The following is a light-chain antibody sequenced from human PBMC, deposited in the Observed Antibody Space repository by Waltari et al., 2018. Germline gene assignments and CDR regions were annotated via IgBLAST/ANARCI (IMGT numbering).Light chain of an antibody. CDR2: VNSDGSH. J-gene: IGLJ2*01. CDR1: SGHSSYA. CDR3: QTCGTGIQV. V-gene: IGLV4-69*01. Sequence: QLVLTQAPSASASLGASVKLTCTLSSGHSSYAIAWHQQQPEKRPRYLMKVNSDGSHTRGDGLPDRFSGSRSGAERYLTVSSLQSEDEADYYCQTCGTGIQVFGGGTKLTVL.